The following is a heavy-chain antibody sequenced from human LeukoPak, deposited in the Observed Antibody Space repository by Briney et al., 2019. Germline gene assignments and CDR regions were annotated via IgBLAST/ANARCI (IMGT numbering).Heavy chain of an antibody. CDR2: ISGSAHKI. CDR1: GITFSNYA. CDR3: TKGYRSSAGYYFDY. D-gene: IGHD6-6*01. V-gene: IGHV3-23*01. Sequence: GGSLRLSCVASGITFSNYAVSWVRQAPEKGLDWVSVISGSAHKIRYADSVKGRFIISSDNSRNTLYLQMNNLRAEDTAVYYCTKGYRSSAGYYFDYWGQGTLVTVSS. J-gene: IGHJ4*02.